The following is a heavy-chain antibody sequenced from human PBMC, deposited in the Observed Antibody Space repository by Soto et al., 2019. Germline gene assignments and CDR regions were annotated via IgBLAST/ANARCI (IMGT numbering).Heavy chain of an antibody. J-gene: IGHJ4*02. CDR1: GFTFDDYT. D-gene: IGHD2-15*01. CDR2: ISWDGGST. CDR3: AKEPGGNADY. V-gene: IGHV3-43*01. Sequence: GGSLRLSCAASGFTFDDYTMHWVRQAPGKGLEWVSLISWDGGSTYYADSVKGRFTISRDNSKNSLYLQMNSLRTEDTALYYCAKEPGGNADYWAQGTLVTVSS.